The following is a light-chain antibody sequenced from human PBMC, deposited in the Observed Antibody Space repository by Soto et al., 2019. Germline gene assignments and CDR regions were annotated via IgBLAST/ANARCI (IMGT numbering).Light chain of an antibody. CDR3: QQYNKWPLN. CDR2: SAS. Sequence: IVMTHSPVTLSVSPWERATLSCTASQSVNNNVAWYQQKPGHTPRLLIYSASIGATGTPARFSGSGSGSDFTLTISSLQSEDFAVYYCQQYNKWPLNFGPGTKVDIK. V-gene: IGKV3-15*01. J-gene: IGKJ3*01. CDR1: QSVNNN.